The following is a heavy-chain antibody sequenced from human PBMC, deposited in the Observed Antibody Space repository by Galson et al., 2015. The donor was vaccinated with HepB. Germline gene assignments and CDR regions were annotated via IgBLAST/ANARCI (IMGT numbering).Heavy chain of an antibody. V-gene: IGHV1-3*01. D-gene: IGHD2-15*01. CDR3: AREGVVGAAGFHY. CDR2: INGGNGYT. Sequence: SVKVSCKASQYTFTIHWVRQAPGQRPEWMGWINGGNGYTQYSQKFQGRVTITRDTSASTAYMELSSLGSGDTAVYYCAREGVVGAAGFHYWGQGTLVTVSS. J-gene: IGHJ4*02. CDR1: QYTFT.